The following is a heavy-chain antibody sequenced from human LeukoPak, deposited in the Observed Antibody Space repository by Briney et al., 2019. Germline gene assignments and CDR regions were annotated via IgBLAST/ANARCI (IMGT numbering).Heavy chain of an antibody. CDR2: IYYSGST. V-gene: IGHV4-39*01. D-gene: IGHD3-22*01. Sequence: SETLSLTCTVSGGSISSSSYYLGWIRQPPGKGLEWIVSIYYSGSTYYNPSLKSRVTISVDTSKNQFSLKLSSVTAADTAVYYCARSPWEYYDSSGYSGYWGQGTLVTVSS. J-gene: IGHJ4*02. CDR3: ARSPWEYYDSSGYSGY. CDR1: GGSISSSSYY.